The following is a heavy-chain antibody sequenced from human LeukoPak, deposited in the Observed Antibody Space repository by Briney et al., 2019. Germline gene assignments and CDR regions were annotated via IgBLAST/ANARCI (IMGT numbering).Heavy chain of an antibody. CDR2: IKQDGSEK. V-gene: IGHV3-7*01. D-gene: IGHD3-9*01. J-gene: IGHJ6*03. CDR3: ARVASHYYYYMDV. CDR1: GFIFRSYW. Sequence: GGSLRLSCAASGFIFRSYWMSWVRQAPGKGLEWVANIKQDGSEKYYVDSVKGRFTISRDNAENSLYLQMNSLRAEDTAVYYCARVASHYYYYMDVWGKGTTVTVSS.